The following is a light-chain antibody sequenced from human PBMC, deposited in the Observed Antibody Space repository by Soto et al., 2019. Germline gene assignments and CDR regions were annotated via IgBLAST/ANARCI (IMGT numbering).Light chain of an antibody. Sequence: EIVMTQSPATLSVSPGERVTLSCRASETISSNLAWYQQKPGQAPSLLMYGASNRATGIPARFSGSESGTEFALTISSLQSEDFAVYYCQQYKSWTSITFGQGTRLEI. CDR3: QQYKSWTSIT. J-gene: IGKJ5*01. V-gene: IGKV3D-15*01. CDR2: GAS. CDR1: ETISSN.